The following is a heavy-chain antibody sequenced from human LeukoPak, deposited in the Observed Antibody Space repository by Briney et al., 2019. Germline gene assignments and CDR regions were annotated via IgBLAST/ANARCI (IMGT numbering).Heavy chain of an antibody. J-gene: IGHJ4*02. V-gene: IGHV4-31*03. CDR3: ARENTVTFDC. Sequence: SQTLSLTCTVSGGSISRGGYYWSWIRQHPGKGLELIGYIYYSGTTYYNPSLKSRVTISVDTSKNQFSLRLSSVTAADTAVYYCARENTVTFDCWGQGTLVTVSS. CDR2: IYYSGTT. D-gene: IGHD4-11*01. CDR1: GGSISRGGYY.